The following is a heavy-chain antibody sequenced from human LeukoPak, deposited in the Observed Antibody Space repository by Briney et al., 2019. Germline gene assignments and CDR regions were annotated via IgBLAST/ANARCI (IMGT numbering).Heavy chain of an antibody. D-gene: IGHD6-13*01. CDR2: INTSGST. V-gene: IGHV4-4*07. J-gene: IGHJ5*02. Sequence: PSETLSLTCTVSGGSISSYYWSWIWQPAGKGLEWIGRINTSGSTNYNPSLKSRVTMSVDTSKNQFSLKLSSVTAADTAVYYCARDWGTAAGTGWFDPWGQGTLVTVSS. CDR3: ARDWGTAAGTGWFDP. CDR1: GGSISSYY.